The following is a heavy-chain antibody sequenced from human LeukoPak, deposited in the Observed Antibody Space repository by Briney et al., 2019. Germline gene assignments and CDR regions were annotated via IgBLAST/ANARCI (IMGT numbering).Heavy chain of an antibody. D-gene: IGHD1-14*01. J-gene: IGHJ5*02. Sequence: PSETLSLTCTVSGGSISSSSYYWGWIRQPPGKGLEWIGYIYYSGSTNYNPSLKSRVTISVDTSKNQFSLKLSSVTAADTAVYYCARRKENNWFDPWGQGTLVTVSS. V-gene: IGHV4-61*05. CDR2: IYYSGST. CDR3: ARRKENNWFDP. CDR1: GGSISSSSYY.